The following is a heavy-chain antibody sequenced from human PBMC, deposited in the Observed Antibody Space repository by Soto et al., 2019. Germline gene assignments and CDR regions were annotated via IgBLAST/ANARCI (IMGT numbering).Heavy chain of an antibody. D-gene: IGHD2-2*01. Sequence: SVKVSCKASGGTFSSYTISWVRQAPGQGLEWLGRFIPILGVANYAQKFQGRVTISADKSTSTTYMELTSLRSEDTAVYYCARDNKRCSTTTCYSSGGYWGQGTLVTVSS. V-gene: IGHV1-69*04. CDR2: FIPILGVA. CDR1: GGTFSSYT. J-gene: IGHJ4*02. CDR3: ARDNKRCSTTTCYSSGGY.